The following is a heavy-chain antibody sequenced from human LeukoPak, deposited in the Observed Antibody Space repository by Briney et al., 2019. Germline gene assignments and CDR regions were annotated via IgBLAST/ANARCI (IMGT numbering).Heavy chain of an antibody. Sequence: GGSLRLSCAASGFTFDDFGMSWVRQAPGKGLEWVSGINWNGGSTGYADSVKGRFTISRDNAKNSLHLQMNSLRAEDTALYYCATPYPREYCSSTTCYFNYWGQGTLVTVSS. D-gene: IGHD2-2*01. J-gene: IGHJ4*02. CDR2: INWNGGST. V-gene: IGHV3-20*04. CDR3: ATPYPREYCSSTTCYFNY. CDR1: GFTFDDFG.